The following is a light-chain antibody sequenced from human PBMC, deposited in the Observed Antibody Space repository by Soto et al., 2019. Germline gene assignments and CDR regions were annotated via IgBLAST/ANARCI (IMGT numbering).Light chain of an antibody. CDR3: VLYMGSGIGV. V-gene: IGLV8-61*01. Sequence: QTVVTQEPSLSVSPGRTVTLTCGLTSGSVSSSYFPSWYQQTPGQAPRTLIYNTNTRSSGVPDRFAGSILGNKAALTITGAQADDECDYYCVLYMGSGIGVFGGGTKLTVL. CDR2: NTN. CDR1: SGSVSSSYF. J-gene: IGLJ3*02.